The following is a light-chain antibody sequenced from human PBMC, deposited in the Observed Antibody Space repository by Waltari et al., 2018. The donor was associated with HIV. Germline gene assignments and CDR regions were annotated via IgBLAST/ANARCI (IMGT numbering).Light chain of an antibody. CDR3: QSSDSTLSGSV. J-gene: IGLJ2*01. V-gene: IGLV1-40*01. Sequence: QSVLTQPPSVSGAPGQRVTLSCPGTNSTIGPHAFHWYQQFPGPAPQLLIYNTNSRPSGVPDRFSGSKSGTSASLAISGLQAEDEADYFCQSSDSTLSGSVFGGGTKLTVL. CDR2: NTN. CDR1: NSTIGPHA.